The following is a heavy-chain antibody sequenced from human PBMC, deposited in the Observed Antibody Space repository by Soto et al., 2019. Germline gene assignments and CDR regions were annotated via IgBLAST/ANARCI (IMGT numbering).Heavy chain of an antibody. CDR2: IYYSGST. J-gene: IGHJ4*02. V-gene: IGHV4-39*01. Sequence: SETLSLTCTVSGGSISSSSYYWGWIRQPPGKGLEWIGSIYYSGSTYYNPSLKSRVTISVDTSKNQFSLKLSSVTAADTAVYYCARSHSSGYYLDYWGQGTLVTVSS. D-gene: IGHD3-22*01. CDR3: ARSHSSGYYLDY. CDR1: GGSISSSSYY.